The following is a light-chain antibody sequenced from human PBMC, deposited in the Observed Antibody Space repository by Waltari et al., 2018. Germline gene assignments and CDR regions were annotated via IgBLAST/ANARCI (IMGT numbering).Light chain of an antibody. Sequence: DIQMTQSPSSMSASVGDRVTITGRASQSISSYLHWYQQKPGRARKLLIYAESSLQRWVPSRFSGSGAGTDFTLAISSLQPEDFATYYCQQIYSTPMYIFGQGTKLESK. V-gene: IGKV1-39*01. CDR3: QQIYSTPMYI. CDR1: QSISSY. J-gene: IGKJ2*01. CDR2: AES.